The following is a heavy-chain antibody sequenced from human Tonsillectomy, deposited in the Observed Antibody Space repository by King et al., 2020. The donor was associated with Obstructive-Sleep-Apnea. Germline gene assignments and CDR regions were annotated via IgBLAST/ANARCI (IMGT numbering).Heavy chain of an antibody. CDR2: IYYSGSA. J-gene: IGHJ4*02. D-gene: IGHD2-21*01. CDR3: ARGYGLFVFDS. Sequence: QLQESGPGLVKPSETLSLTCSVSGGSISSNYWNWIRQPPGKRLEWIGYIYYSGSANYNPSLKSRGTISVDTSKNQFSLKLTSVTAADTAVYYCARGYGLFVFDSWGQGTLVTVSS. CDR1: GGSISSNY. V-gene: IGHV4-59*01.